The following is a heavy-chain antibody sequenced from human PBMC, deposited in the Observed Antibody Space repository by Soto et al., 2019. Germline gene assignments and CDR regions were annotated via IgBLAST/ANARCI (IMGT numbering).Heavy chain of an antibody. CDR1: GFSLSTSGVG. V-gene: IGHV2-5*02. CDR2: IYWDDDR. CDR3: AHASISPYYYYGMDV. Sequence: GSGPTMVNPTQTLTLTCTFSGFSLSTSGVGVGWIRQPPGKALEWLAVIYWDDDRRYSPSLKSRLTITKDTSKNQVVLTMTNMDPVDTGTYYCAHASISPYYYYGMDVWGQGTTVTVSS. D-gene: IGHD1-20*01. J-gene: IGHJ6*02.